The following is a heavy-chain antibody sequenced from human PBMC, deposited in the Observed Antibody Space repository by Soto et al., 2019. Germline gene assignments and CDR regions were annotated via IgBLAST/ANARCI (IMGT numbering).Heavy chain of an antibody. Sequence: ASVKVSCTASGYTFSSYIMHWVRQAPGQRLEWMGWINAGNGDTKYSQNFQGRITITRDTSASTVYMELSSLRSEDTAVYYCARYFDRGDYYFDYWGQGTLVTVSS. D-gene: IGHD3-22*01. J-gene: IGHJ4*02. V-gene: IGHV1-3*01. CDR3: ARYFDRGDYYFDY. CDR1: GYTFSSYI. CDR2: INAGNGDT.